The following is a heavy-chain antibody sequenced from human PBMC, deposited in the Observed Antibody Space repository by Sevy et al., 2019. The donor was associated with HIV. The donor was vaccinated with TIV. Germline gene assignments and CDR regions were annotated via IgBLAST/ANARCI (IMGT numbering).Heavy chain of an antibody. J-gene: IGHJ4*02. CDR1: GFSFTNAW. D-gene: IGHD1-26*01. CDR3: TAGVGTSDCDY. CDR2: IKSKTDVGTR. Sequence: GGSLRLSCAASGFSFTNAWMSWVRQAPGKGLEWVGCIKSKTDVGTRDFTAPMKGRFAIARDDSKSTFYLQMDSLKTEDAGVYYWTAGVGTSDCDYWGQGILVTVSS. V-gene: IGHV3-15*01.